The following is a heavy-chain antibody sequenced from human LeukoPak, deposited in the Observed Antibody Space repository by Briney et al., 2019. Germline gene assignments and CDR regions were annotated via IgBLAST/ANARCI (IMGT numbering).Heavy chain of an antibody. Sequence: GGXLRLSCTASGFSISNNWMTWVRQAPGKGMEWVANIKRDGSENYYVDSVKGRFTISRDNAKNSVYLQINSLRDEDTAVYYCARVYYDEGSAYPPLDFWGRGTQVTVSS. CDR2: IKRDGSEN. CDR3: ARVYYDEGSAYPPLDF. D-gene: IGHD3-16*01. J-gene: IGHJ4*02. V-gene: IGHV3-7*01. CDR1: GFSISNNW.